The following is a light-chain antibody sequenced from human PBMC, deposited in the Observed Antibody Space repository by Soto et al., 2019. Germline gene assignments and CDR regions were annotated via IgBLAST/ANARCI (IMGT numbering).Light chain of an antibody. V-gene: IGKV1-5*01. CDR1: QSVSRR. J-gene: IGKJ2*01. CDR3: HTYNSYSLRT. Sequence: DIQMTQSPSTLSASVGDRITITCRASQSVSRRLAWFQQKPGKAPKLLIYDASSLESGVPSRFSGRGSGTEFTLTISSLQPDDCANYYSHTYNSYSLRTVAQGTKGDIK. CDR2: DAS.